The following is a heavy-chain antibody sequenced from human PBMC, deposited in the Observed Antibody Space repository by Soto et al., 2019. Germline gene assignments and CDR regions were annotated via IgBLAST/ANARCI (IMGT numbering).Heavy chain of an antibody. D-gene: IGHD6-19*01. J-gene: IGHJ5*02. CDR2: IISNGDTT. V-gene: IGHV3-64*01. CDR3: ARWLGGYDT. CDR1: GFSVRSYG. Sequence: EVQLVESGGGLVQPGGSLRLSCAASGFSVRSYGMHWVRRAPGKGLEYVSAIISNGDTTYYANSVKGRFTISRDNSKNTLYLQMGSLRPEDMAVYFCARWLGGYDTWGQGTLVTVSS.